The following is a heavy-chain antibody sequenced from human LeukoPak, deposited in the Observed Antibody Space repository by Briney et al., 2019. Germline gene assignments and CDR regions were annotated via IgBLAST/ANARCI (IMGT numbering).Heavy chain of an antibody. J-gene: IGHJ3*02. CDR3: ARVRNWGFVYDGFDI. D-gene: IGHD1-14*01. Sequence: ASLKVSCKASGYTFTSYAVHWVRQAPGQRLEWMGWINPNSGGTNYAQNFQDRVTMTRDTSISTAYMELSRLTSDDTAVYYCARVRNWGFVYDGFDIWGQGTMVTVSS. CDR1: GYTFTSYA. V-gene: IGHV1-2*02. CDR2: INPNSGGT.